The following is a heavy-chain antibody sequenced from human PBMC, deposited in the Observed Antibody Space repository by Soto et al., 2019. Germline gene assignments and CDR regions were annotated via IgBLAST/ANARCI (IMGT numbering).Heavy chain of an antibody. CDR1: GFTFSSYA. V-gene: IGHV3-30*03. J-gene: IGHJ4*02. D-gene: IGHD5-12*01. CDR2: LSYDGSTK. Sequence: QVQLVESGGGVVQPGRSLRLSCAVSGFTFSSYAMHWVRQAPGKGLEWVAVLSYDGSTKYYADSVKGRFTISRDKSKNTLYLQMNSLRADDTAVYYCASGGDGYNYEWDYWGQGTLVTVSS. CDR3: ASGGDGYNYEWDY.